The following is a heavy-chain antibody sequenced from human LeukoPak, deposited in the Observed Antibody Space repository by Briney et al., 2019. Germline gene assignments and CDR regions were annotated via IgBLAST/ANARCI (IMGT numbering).Heavy chain of an antibody. CDR1: GXTFSRYG. D-gene: IGHD3-3*01. CDR3: SRANFGVDTYDY. CDR2: IWYDGSKK. V-gene: IGHV3-33*01. J-gene: IGHJ4*02. Sequence: GGSLRLSCAASGXTFSRYGMHWVRQAPGEGLEWVAVIWYDGSKKFYADSVKGRFTISRDNSKNTLYLQMSSLRVEDTAVYYCSRANFGVDTYDYWGQGTLVTVSS.